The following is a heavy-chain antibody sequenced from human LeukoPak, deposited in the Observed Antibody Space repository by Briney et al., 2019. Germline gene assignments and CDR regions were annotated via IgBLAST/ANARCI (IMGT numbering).Heavy chain of an antibody. J-gene: IGHJ4*02. V-gene: IGHV3-33*01. D-gene: IGHD6-13*01. CDR1: EFIFSRYG. Sequence: GGSLRLSCAASEFIFSRYGMHWVRQAPGKGLDWVAVIWNDGIKKYYADSVKGRFTISRDNSKNTLYLQMNSLRAEDTAVYYWARSMNRGIAAALDYWGEGTLVAASS. CDR3: ARSMNRGIAAALDY. CDR2: IWNDGIKK.